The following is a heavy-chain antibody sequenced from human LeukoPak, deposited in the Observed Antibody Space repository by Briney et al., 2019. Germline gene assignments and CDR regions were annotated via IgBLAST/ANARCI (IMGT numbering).Heavy chain of an antibody. CDR1: GGSFTGYY. J-gene: IGHJ4*02. D-gene: IGHD4-23*01. Sequence: SETLSLTCAVSGGSFTGYYWGWVRQPPGQGLEWMGGIYYSGSTYYNPSLKRRITISVDTYKNQLSLKLSTVTAADTAVYYCAREAVTTVVSGTADYWGQGTLVTVSS. CDR2: IYYSGST. V-gene: IGHV4-34*01. CDR3: AREAVTTVVSGTADY.